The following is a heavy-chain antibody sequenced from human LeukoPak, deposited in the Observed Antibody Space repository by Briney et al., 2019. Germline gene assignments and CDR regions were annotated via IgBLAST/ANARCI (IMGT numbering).Heavy chain of an antibody. CDR3: PIHLRTGSTTRYNTGAYY. Sequence: VASVKVSCKASGYTFTSYGISLVLDAPGHRLESMGWLGAYNDNTYYAQTVQGRVTMTTDTSTRKAYMELRRLSSRHTAGCYCPIHLRTGSTTRYNTGAYYCGQGTPVTVSS. V-gene: IGHV1-18*01. J-gene: IGHJ4*02. CDR2: LGAYNDNT. CDR1: GYTFTSYG. D-gene: IGHD1-1*01.